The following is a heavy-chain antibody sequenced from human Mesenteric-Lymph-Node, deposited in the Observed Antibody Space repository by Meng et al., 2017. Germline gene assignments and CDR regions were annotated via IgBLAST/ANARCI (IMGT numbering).Heavy chain of an antibody. Sequence: SGPTLVKPTQTLTLTCSFSGFSLTTYGVGVGWIRQPPGEALEWLALFYWDNDRRYRPSLKSRLTITKDTSKNQVVLTMTDMDPADSGTYYCARSSGTTVGPGGGWFDPWGQGILVTVSS. V-gene: IGHV2-5*02. CDR3: ARSSGTTVGPGGGWFDP. CDR2: FYWDNDR. D-gene: IGHD4-11*01. CDR1: GFSLTTYGVG. J-gene: IGHJ5*02.